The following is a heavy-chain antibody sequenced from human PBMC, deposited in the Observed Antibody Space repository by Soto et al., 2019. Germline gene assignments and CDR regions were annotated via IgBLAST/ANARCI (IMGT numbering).Heavy chain of an antibody. CDR3: ARFMVYARGLKYYYYYMDV. CDR2: IYDRGNT. Sequence: PSETLSLTFTVSGGSISSGGYYWAWIRQPPAKGLGRIGGIYDRGNTYYNPSLKSRVTISVDTSKNQFSLKLSSVTAADTAVYYCARFMVYARGLKYYYYYMDVWGKRTTVTVSS. D-gene: IGHD2-8*01. V-gene: IGHV4-39*07. J-gene: IGHJ6*03. CDR1: GGSISSGGYY.